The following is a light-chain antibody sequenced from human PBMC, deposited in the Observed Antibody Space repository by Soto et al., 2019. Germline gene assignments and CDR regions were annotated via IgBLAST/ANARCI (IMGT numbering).Light chain of an antibody. V-gene: IGKV3-15*01. CDR3: QQYNTWPPIT. CDR2: GAS. Sequence: IVMTQSPDTLSVSPGERATLSCRASQSITEKVSWYQQKPGQAPRLLIYGASIRATGIPARFSGSGSWTEFTLTISSLQSEDFAVYYCQQYNTWPPITFGQGTRLQIK. J-gene: IGKJ5*01. CDR1: QSITEK.